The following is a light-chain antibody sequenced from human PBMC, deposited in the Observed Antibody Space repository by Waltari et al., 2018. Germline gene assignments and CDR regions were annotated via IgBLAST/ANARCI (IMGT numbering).Light chain of an antibody. J-gene: IGKJ4*01. CDR3: QQYYNPPLT. CDR2: WAS. CDR1: QNVLFTSNDKNY. V-gene: IGKV4-1*01. Sequence: DIVMTQSPDSLAVSLGERATIHCQSSQNVLFTSNDKNYLAWYQQKPGQPPKLLIYWASTRKSGVPDRFSGSGSGTDFTLTISSLQAEDVAVYYCQQYYNPPLTFGGGTKVEIK.